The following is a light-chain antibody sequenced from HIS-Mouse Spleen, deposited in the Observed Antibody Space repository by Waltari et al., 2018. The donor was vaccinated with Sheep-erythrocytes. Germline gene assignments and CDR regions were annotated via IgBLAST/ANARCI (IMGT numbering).Light chain of an antibody. Sequence: QSALTQPASVSGSPGQSITISCTGTSSDVGSYTLVSWYQQHPGKAPKLMIYEGSKRPSGVSNRFSGSKSGNKASLTISGLQAEDEADYYCCSYAGSSTPWVFGGGTKLTVL. CDR1: SSDVGSYTL. V-gene: IGLV2-23*01. CDR3: CSYAGSSTPWV. J-gene: IGLJ3*02. CDR2: EGS.